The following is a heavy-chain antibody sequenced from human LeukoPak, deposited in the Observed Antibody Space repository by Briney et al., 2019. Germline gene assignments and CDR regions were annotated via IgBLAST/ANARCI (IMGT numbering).Heavy chain of an antibody. CDR1: GFTFGSYW. V-gene: IGHV3-74*01. J-gene: IGHJ5*02. CDR2: INSDGSST. D-gene: IGHD6-19*01. Sequence: GGSLRLSCAASGFTFGSYWMHWVRQAPGKGLVWVSRINSDGSSTTYADSVKGRFTISRDNSKNTLYLQMNSLRAEDTAVYYCAKDRDSSGWYLFDPWGQGTLVTVSS. CDR3: AKDRDSSGWYLFDP.